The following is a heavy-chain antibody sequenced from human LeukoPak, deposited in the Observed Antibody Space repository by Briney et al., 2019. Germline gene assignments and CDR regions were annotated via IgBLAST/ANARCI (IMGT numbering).Heavy chain of an antibody. Sequence: GGSLRLSCATSGFAFSTSSMSWVRQAPGKGLEWVSTISGAGGSSWYAESVKGRFSISRDNSMNSVSLQMSSLRVEDTAIDYCTKDDSSSWYDYFFDYWGQGTLVTVSS. CDR1: GFAFSTSS. V-gene: IGHV3-23*01. J-gene: IGHJ4*02. D-gene: IGHD6-13*01. CDR3: TKDDSSSWYDYFFDY. CDR2: ISGAGGSS.